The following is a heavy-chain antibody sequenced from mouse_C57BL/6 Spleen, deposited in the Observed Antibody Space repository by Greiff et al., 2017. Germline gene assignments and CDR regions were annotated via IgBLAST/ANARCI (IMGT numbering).Heavy chain of an antibody. J-gene: IGHJ2*01. V-gene: IGHV1-64*01. D-gene: IGHD3-1*01. CDR3: ATRGLRFDY. CDR1: GYTFTSYW. Sequence: QVQLQQPGAELVKPGASVKLSYTASGYTFTSYWMHWVKQRPGQGLEWIGMIHPNSGSTNYNEKFKSKATLTVDKSSSTAYMQLSSLTSEDSAVYYCATRGLRFDYWGQGTTLTVAS. CDR2: IHPNSGST.